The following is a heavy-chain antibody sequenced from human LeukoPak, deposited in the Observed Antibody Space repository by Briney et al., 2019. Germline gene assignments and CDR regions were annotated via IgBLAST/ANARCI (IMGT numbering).Heavy chain of an antibody. Sequence: ASVKVSCKASGGTFSSYAISWVRQAPGQGLEWMGWINPNSGGTNYAQKFQGRVTMTRDTSISTAYMELSRLRSDDAAVYYCARAMIAAAGTLGPDYWGQGTLVTVSS. D-gene: IGHD6-13*01. CDR3: ARAMIAAAGTLGPDY. J-gene: IGHJ4*02. V-gene: IGHV1-2*02. CDR1: GGTFSSYA. CDR2: INPNSGGT.